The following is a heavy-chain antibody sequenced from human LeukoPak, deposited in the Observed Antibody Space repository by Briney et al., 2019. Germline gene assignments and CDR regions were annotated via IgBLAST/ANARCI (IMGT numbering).Heavy chain of an antibody. CDR1: GDSISSFY. CDR2: IYSSGST. J-gene: IGHJ4*02. D-gene: IGHD6-13*01. V-gene: IGHV4-4*07. CDR3: ARDVVAAAGTWDY. Sequence: PSETLSLTCTVSGDSISSFYWSWIRQPAGKGLEWFGRIYSSGSTNYNPSLETRVTMSVDTSKNQLSLKGSSVTAADTAVYYCARDVVAAAGTWDYWGQGTLVTVSS.